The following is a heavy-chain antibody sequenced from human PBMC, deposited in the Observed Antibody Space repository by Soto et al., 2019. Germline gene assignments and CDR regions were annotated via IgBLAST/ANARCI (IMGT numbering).Heavy chain of an antibody. Sequence: PSETLSLTCTVSGGSISSGGYYWSWIRQHPGKGLEWIGYIYYSGSTYYNPSLKSRVTISVDTSKNQFSLKLSSVTAADTAVDYCARGDYGDYRMYYFDYWGQGTLVTVSS. CDR1: GGSISSGGYY. CDR3: ARGDYGDYRMYYFDY. V-gene: IGHV4-31*03. D-gene: IGHD4-17*01. J-gene: IGHJ4*02. CDR2: IYYSGST.